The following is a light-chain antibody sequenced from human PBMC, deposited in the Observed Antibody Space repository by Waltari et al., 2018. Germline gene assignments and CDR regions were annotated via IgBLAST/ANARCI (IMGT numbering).Light chain of an antibody. CDR2: AAS. Sequence: DIQMTQSPSTLSASVGDRVTITCRASQSISTSLNWYQQKPGKAPKLLIYAASSWQSGVPSRFSGSASGADFTLSISSLQPDDFATYYCQQSYTTPRTFGQGTKVEIK. CDR3: QQSYTTPRT. J-gene: IGKJ1*01. CDR1: QSISTS. V-gene: IGKV1-39*01.